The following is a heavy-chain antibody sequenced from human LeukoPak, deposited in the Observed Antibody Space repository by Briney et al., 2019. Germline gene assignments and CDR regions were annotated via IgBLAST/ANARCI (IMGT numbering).Heavy chain of an antibody. CDR1: GGSISSYY. CDR2: IYYSGST. Sequence: SETLSLTCAVSGGSISSYYWTWIRQPPGKGLEWIGYIYYSGSTNYNPSLKSRVTISVDTSKNQFSLKLSSVTAADTAVYYCARAEGGYQLDYWGQGTLVTVSS. D-gene: IGHD2-2*01. CDR3: ARAEGGYQLDY. V-gene: IGHV4-59*01. J-gene: IGHJ4*02.